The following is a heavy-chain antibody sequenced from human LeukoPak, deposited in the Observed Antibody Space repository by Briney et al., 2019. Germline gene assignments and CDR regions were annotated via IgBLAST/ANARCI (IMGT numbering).Heavy chain of an antibody. CDR1: GFTFSNYW. Sequence: PGGSLRLSCVASGFTFSNYWMTWVRQAPGKGLEWVSGISWNSGSTYYADSVKGRFTISRNNSKNTLYLQMNSLRAEDTAGYYCAKEMTTVTTGAFDIWGQGTMVTVSS. CDR3: AKEMTTVTTGAFDI. V-gene: IGHV3-23*01. J-gene: IGHJ3*02. D-gene: IGHD4-17*01. CDR2: ISWNSGST.